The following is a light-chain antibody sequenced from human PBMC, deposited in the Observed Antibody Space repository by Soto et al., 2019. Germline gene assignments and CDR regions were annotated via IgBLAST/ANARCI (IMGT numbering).Light chain of an antibody. CDR1: QSVSSY. CDR2: DAS. V-gene: IGKV3-11*01. CDR3: QQRSNWPS. Sequence: EVLLTQSPATLSLSPREKNTNSCRASQSVSSYLAWYQQKPGQAPRLLIYDASNRATGIPARFSGSGSGTDFTLTISSLEPEDFAVYYCQQRSNWPSFGGGTKVDIK. J-gene: IGKJ4*01.